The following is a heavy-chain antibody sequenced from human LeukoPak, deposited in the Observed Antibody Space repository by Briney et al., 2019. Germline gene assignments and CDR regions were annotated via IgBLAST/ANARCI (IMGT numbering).Heavy chain of an antibody. J-gene: IGHJ5*02. CDR3: ARGGGLHQGYWFDP. Sequence: GGSLRVSCAASGFTFSSYAMHWVRQAPGKGLEWVAVISYDGSNKYYADSVKGRFTISRDNSKNTLYLQMNSLRAEDTAVYYCARGGGLHQGYWFDPWGQGTLVTVSS. V-gene: IGHV3-30-3*01. CDR2: ISYDGSNK. CDR1: GFTFSSYA. D-gene: IGHD3-16*01.